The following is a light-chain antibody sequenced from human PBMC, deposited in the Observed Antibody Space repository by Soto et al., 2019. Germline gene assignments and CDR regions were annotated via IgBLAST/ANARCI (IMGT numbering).Light chain of an antibody. CDR2: GAS. J-gene: IGKJ1*01. Sequence: TQSPDTLCDTPGGRNTLSCRASQSVDINLAWYQQKPGQAPRLLIYGASTRATDMPGRFSGSGSGTEFTLTISSLQPGDFATYYCQQYNSYSLTFGQGTMVDI. CDR3: QQYNSYSLT. V-gene: IGKV3-15*01. CDR1: QSVDIN.